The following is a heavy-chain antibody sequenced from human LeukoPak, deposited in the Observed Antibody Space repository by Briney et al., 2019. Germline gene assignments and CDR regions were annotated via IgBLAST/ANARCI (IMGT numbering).Heavy chain of an antibody. CDR1: GDSLFTNGVA. J-gene: IGHJ4*02. V-gene: IGHV6-1*01. CDR3: ARGKYTSFDN. CDR2: TYYRSKWSF. D-gene: IGHD2-2*01. Sequence: SQTLSLTCDISGDSLFTNGVAWHWIRQSPSRGLEWLGRTYYRSKWSFDYAVSVKSRKSINADTSKNQFSLQLSSVTPEDTAVYYCARGKYTSFDNWGQGTLVTVSS.